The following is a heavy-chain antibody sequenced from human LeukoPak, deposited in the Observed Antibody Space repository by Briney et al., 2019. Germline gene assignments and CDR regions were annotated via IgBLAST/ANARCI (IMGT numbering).Heavy chain of an antibody. CDR3: AKAPEVPPYSSRLRARAGYYFDY. J-gene: IGHJ4*02. CDR1: GFTFSSYA. Sequence: GGSLRLSCAASGFTFSSYAMSWVRQAPGKGLEWVSAISGSGGSTHYADSVKGRFTISRDNSKNTLYLQMNSLRAEDTAVYYCAKAPEVPPYSSRLRARAGYYFDYWGQGTLVTVSS. V-gene: IGHV3-23*01. D-gene: IGHD6-13*01. CDR2: ISGSGGST.